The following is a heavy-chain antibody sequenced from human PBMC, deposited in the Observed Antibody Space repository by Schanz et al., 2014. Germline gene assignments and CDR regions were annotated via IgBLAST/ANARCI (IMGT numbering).Heavy chain of an antibody. CDR3: ARGRVLES. D-gene: IGHD1-1*01. CDR1: GFTASSHS. J-gene: IGHJ5*02. V-gene: IGHV3-7*01. Sequence: EVHLLESGGGLVKPGGSLRLSCGVSGFTASSHSMNWVRQAPGKGLEWVANIKKDGSEKYYVDSVKGRFTISRDNAKNSLFLQMNSLRPEDTAVYYCARGRVLESWGQGTLVTVSS. CDR2: IKKDGSEK.